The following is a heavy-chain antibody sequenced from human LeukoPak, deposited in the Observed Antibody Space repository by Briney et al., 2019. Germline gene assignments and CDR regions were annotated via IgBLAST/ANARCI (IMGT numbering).Heavy chain of an antibody. V-gene: IGHV3-7*01. Sequence: GGSLRLSCAGSGFTFSSYWMSWVRQAPGKGLEWVANIKQDGSEKYYVDSVKGRFTISRDNAKTSFYLQMNSLRAEDTAVFYCARESGLWGHAFDIWGQGTMVTVSS. CDR1: GFTFSSYW. J-gene: IGHJ3*02. CDR2: IKQDGSEK. CDR3: ARESGLWGHAFDI. D-gene: IGHD2-21*01.